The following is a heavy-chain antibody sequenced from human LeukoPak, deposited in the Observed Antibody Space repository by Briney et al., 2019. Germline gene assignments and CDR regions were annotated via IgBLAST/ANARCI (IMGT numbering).Heavy chain of an antibody. J-gene: IGHJ4*02. CDR3: ARQEARGYLYEGLDY. CDR2: ISYNGGRK. V-gene: IGHV3-30*03. CDR1: GFNFSSFW. D-gene: IGHD3-22*01. Sequence: GGSLRLSCAASGFNFSSFWMSWVRQAPGKGLEWVALISYNGGRKDYAESVKGRCTIDRDNSRNTVFRQMNTLRPDDTAVYYCARQEARGYLYEGLDYWGQGTLVTVSS.